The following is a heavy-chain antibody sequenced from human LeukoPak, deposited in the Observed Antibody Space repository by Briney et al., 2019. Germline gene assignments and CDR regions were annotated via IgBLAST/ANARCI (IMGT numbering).Heavy chain of an antibody. CDR3: AHRPSEGSTVDY. V-gene: IGHV2-5*01. Sequence: SGPTLVNPTQTLTLTCTFSGFSFDFTGVGVGWIRQPPGKALEWLALIYWNDDKRYSPSLKSRLTITKGTSPNQVVLTMTNMDPVDTATYFCAHRPSEGSTVDYWGQGALVTVSS. J-gene: IGHJ4*02. D-gene: IGHD4-4*01. CDR1: GFSFDFTGVG. CDR2: IYWNDDK.